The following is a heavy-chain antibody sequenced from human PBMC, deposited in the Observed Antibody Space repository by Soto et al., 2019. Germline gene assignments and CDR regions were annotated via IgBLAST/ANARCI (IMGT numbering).Heavy chain of an antibody. V-gene: IGHV4-34*01. Sequence: PSETLSLTCAVYGGSFSGYYWSWIRQPPGKGLEWIGEINHSGSTNYNPSLKSRVTISVDTSKNQFSLKLSSVTAADTAVYYCARGIAAAGTHAFDIWGQGPMVTVS. CDR1: GGSFSGYY. D-gene: IGHD6-13*01. CDR2: INHSGST. J-gene: IGHJ3*02. CDR3: ARGIAAAGTHAFDI.